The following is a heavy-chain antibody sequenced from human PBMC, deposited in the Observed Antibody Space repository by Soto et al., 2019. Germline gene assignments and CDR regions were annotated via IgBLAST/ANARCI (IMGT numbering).Heavy chain of an antibody. CDR2: FDPEDGET. D-gene: IGHD3-22*01. V-gene: IGHV1-24*01. CDR3: ATRLPYYCETSGYSYYFDY. Sequence: ASVKVSCKVSGYTLTDLSMHWVRQAPGKGLEWMGGFDPEDGETIYAQKFQGRVTMTEDTSTDTAYMELSSLRSEDTAVYYCATRLPYYCETSGYSYYFDYWAQGTLVTVSS. CDR1: GYTLTDLS. J-gene: IGHJ4*02.